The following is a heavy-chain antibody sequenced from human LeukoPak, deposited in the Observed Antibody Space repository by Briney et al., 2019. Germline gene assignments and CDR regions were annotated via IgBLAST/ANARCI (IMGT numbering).Heavy chain of an antibody. CDR2: ISYDGSNK. CDR3: ARDSRCDY. Sequence: AGRSLRLSCAASGFTFSSYGMHWVRQAPGKGLEWVAVISYDGSNKYYADSVKGRFTISRDNSKNTLYLQMHSLRAEDTAVYYCARDSRCDYWGQGTLVTVSS. CDR1: GFTFSSYG. J-gene: IGHJ4*02. V-gene: IGHV3-30*03. D-gene: IGHD4-17*01.